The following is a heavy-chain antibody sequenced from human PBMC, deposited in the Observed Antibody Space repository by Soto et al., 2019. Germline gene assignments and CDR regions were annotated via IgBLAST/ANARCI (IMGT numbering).Heavy chain of an antibody. D-gene: IGHD2-15*01. V-gene: IGHV3-7*03. Sequence: EVQLVESGGGLVQPGGSLRLSCAASGFTFSSYWMTWVRQAPGKGLQWVANINQDGSEKYYVDSVRGRFTVSRDNVKNSLYLHMNSLRAEDTAVDSCARVLSPHRYWGQGTLVTVSS. CDR3: ARVLSPHRY. CDR2: INQDGSEK. J-gene: IGHJ4*02. CDR1: GFTFSSYW.